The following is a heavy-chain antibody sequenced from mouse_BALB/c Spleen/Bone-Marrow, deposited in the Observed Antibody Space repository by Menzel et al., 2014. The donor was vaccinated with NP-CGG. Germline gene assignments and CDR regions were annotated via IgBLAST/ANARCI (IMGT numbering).Heavy chain of an antibody. CDR2: ISSGSSTI. V-gene: IGHV5-17*02. CDR1: GFTFSSFG. J-gene: IGHJ2*01. Sequence: EVKLMESGGGLVQPGGSRKLSCAASGFTFSSFGMHWVRQAPERGLEWVAYISSGSSTIYYADTVKGRFTISRDNPKNTLFLQMTSLRSEGTAMYYCARGGNWEDFDYWGQGTTLTVSS. CDR3: ARGGNWEDFDY. D-gene: IGHD4-1*01.